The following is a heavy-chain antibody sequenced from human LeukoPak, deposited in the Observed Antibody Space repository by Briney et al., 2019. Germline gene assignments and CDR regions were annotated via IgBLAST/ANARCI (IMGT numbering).Heavy chain of an antibody. CDR2: IYYSGST. CDR1: GGSISSYY. CDR3: ARGSPHYYDSSGYYSN. J-gene: IGHJ4*02. Sequence: SETLSLTCTVSGGSISSYYWSWIRQPAGKGLEWIGYIYYSGSTNYNPSLKSRVTISADTSKNQFSLKLSSVTAADTAVYYCARGSPHYYDSSGYYSNWGQGTLVTVSS. V-gene: IGHV4-59*01. D-gene: IGHD3-22*01.